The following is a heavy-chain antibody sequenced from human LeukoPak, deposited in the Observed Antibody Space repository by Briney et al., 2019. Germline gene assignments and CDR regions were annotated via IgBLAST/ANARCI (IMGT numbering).Heavy chain of an antibody. V-gene: IGHV4-59*08. CDR3: ARLFSSGWHNVDY. D-gene: IGHD6-19*01. J-gene: IGHJ4*02. Sequence: PSETLSLTCTVSGVSISGYYWSWIRQPPGKGLEWIGYIYYSGNTNYNPSLKSRVTISVDTSKNQFSLNLSSVTAADTAVYYCARLFSSGWHNVDYWGQGILVTVSS. CDR1: GVSISGYY. CDR2: IYYSGNT.